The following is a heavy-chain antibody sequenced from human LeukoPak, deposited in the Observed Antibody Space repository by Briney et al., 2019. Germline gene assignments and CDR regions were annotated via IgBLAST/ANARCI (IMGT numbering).Heavy chain of an antibody. Sequence: SETLSLTCTVSGGSISSYYWSWIRQPPGKRLEWIGDVYYSGSTNYNPSLKSRVTISIGTSKNHFSLKLNSVTAADTAVYYCARDQGYAFDIWGQGTIVTVSS. J-gene: IGHJ3*02. CDR3: ARDQGYAFDI. V-gene: IGHV4-59*01. CDR2: VYYSGST. CDR1: GGSISSYY.